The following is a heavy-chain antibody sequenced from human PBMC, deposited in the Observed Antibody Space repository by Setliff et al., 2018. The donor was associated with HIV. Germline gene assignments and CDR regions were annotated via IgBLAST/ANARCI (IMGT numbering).Heavy chain of an antibody. CDR1: GGSVSGHY. D-gene: IGHD3-3*01. CDR2: ITPSGAT. V-gene: IGHV4-34*01. Sequence: PSETLSLTCAVYGGSVSGHYWGWFRQPPGKGLEWIGEITPSGATNYLPSLKSRVTISRDTSKSQFSLKLNPVTAADTAVYYCARDQSDWFYWGQGTLGTVSS. CDR3: ARDQSDWFY. J-gene: IGHJ4*02.